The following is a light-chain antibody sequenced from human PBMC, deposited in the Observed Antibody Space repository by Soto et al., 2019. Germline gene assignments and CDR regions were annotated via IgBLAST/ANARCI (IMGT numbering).Light chain of an antibody. CDR2: GAS. J-gene: IGKJ1*01. Sequence: EIVLTQSPATLSLSPGERATLSCRASQSVSSYLAWYQQKPGQAPRLLIYGASSRATGIPDRFSGSGSGTDFTLTISSLQSEDFAVYYCQQYNNWWTFGQGTKVDIK. CDR3: QQYNNWWT. V-gene: IGKV3D-15*01. CDR1: QSVSSY.